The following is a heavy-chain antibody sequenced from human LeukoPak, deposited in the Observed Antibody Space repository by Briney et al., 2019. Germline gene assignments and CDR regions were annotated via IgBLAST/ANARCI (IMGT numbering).Heavy chain of an antibody. J-gene: IGHJ4*02. Sequence: GGSLRLSCTASGFTFSSYAITWVRQAPGKGLEWVSAVSSNGAKTYYADSVKGRFTISRDNYKNMVFLQMNSLRAEDTAVYYCATTARVGQNWGQGTLVTVSS. CDR3: ATTARVGQN. CDR1: GFTFSSYA. D-gene: IGHD3/OR15-3a*01. V-gene: IGHV3-23*01. CDR2: VSSNGAKT.